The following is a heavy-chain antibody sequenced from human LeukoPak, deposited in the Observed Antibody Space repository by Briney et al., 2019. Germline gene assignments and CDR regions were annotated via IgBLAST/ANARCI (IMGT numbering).Heavy chain of an antibody. CDR2: ISSSSSYI. CDR3: ARANYYDSSGYRAPLR. Sequence: GGSLRLSCAASGFTFSSYSMNWVRQAPGKGLEWVSSISSSSSYIYYADSVKGRFTISRDNAKNSLYLQMNSLRAEVTAVYYCARANYYDSSGYRAPLRWGQGTLVTVSS. CDR1: GFTFSSYS. J-gene: IGHJ4*02. V-gene: IGHV3-21*01. D-gene: IGHD3-22*01.